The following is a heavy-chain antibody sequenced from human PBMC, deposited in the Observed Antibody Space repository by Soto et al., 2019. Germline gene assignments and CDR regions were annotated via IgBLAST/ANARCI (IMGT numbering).Heavy chain of an antibody. CDR2: ITGSGDNT. D-gene: IGHD5-18*01. Sequence: EVQLLESGGGLVQPGGSLRLSCEASGFTFSNYALSWVRQAPGKGLESVSGITGSGDNTYYADSVKGRFTISRDNSRNTLFLQMNSLRAEDTAIYYCAKTPRGYSYPHHFDYWGQGTLVTVSS. J-gene: IGHJ4*02. V-gene: IGHV3-23*01. CDR1: GFTFSNYA. CDR3: AKTPRGYSYPHHFDY.